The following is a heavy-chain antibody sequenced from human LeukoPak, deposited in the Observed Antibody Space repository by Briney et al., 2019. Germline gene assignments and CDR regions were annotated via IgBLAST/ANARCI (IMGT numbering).Heavy chain of an antibody. D-gene: IGHD4-17*01. CDR2: IKQDGSEK. V-gene: IGHV3-7*01. CDR3: ARDGDSSNFDY. CDR1: GFTFSRYW. Sequence: GGSLRLSCAASGFTFSRYWMSWVRQAPGKGLEWVANIKQDGSEKYYVDSVKGRFTISRDNAKNSLYLQMNSLRAEDTAVYYCARDGDSSNFDYWGQGTLVTVSS. J-gene: IGHJ4*02.